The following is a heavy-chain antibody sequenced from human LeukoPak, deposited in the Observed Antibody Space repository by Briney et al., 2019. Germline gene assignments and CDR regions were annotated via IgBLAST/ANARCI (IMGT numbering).Heavy chain of an antibody. CDR1: GYTFTGYY. V-gene: IGHV1-2*02. CDR3: ARGVGKDIAAAATGWFDP. J-gene: IGHJ5*02. CDR2: INPNSGGT. D-gene: IGHD6-13*01. Sequence: ASVKVSCKASGYTFTGYYMHWVRQAPGQGLEWMGWINPNSGGTNYAQKFRGRVTMTRDTSISTAYMELRRLRSDDTAVYYCARGVGKDIAAAATGWFDPWGQGTLVTVSS.